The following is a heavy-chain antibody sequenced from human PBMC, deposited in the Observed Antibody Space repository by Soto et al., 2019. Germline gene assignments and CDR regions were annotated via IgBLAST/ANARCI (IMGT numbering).Heavy chain of an antibody. CDR1: GFTFSVYS. V-gene: IGHV3-21*01. Sequence: GGSLRLCCAASGFTFSVYSMNWVRQAPGKGLEWVSSISSSSSYIYYEDSVKGRLTISRENPKNSLYLQMNSLRAEATAVYYCPRPPPLSIIVLVGVDDFWGQGTLVTVSS. CDR3: PRPPPLSIIVLVGVDDF. J-gene: IGHJ4*02. D-gene: IGHD3-22*01. CDR2: ISSSSSYI.